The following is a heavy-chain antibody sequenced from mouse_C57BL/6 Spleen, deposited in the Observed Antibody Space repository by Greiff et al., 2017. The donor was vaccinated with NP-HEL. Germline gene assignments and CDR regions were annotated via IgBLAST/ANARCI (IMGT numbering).Heavy chain of an antibody. V-gene: IGHV3-3*01. D-gene: IGHD2-1*01. CDR1: GFSINSDCY. CDR2: TFYSGIT. Sequence: EVQLQQSGPSLVRPSQTLSLTCTVTGFSINSDCYWIWIRQFPGNKLEYIGYTFYSGITYYNPSLESRTYITRDTSKNQFSLKLSAVTTEDTATYYCAREGAYGNFLDVWGTGTTVTVSS. CDR3: AREGAYGNFLDV. J-gene: IGHJ1*03.